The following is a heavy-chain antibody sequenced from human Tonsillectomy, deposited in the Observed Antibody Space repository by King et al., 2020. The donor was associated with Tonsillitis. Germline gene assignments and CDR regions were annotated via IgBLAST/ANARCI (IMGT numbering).Heavy chain of an antibody. Sequence: QLVQSGAEVKKPGSSVKVSCKASGGTFSSYAISWVRQAPGQGLEWMGRIIPILGIANYAQKFQGRVTITADKSTSTAYMELSSLRSEDTAVYYCAGPYGSGRRGAKYYFDYWGQGTLVTVSS. CDR2: IIPILGIA. D-gene: IGHD3-10*01. J-gene: IGHJ4*02. CDR1: GGTFSSYA. V-gene: IGHV1-69*04. CDR3: AGPYGSGRRGAKYYFDY.